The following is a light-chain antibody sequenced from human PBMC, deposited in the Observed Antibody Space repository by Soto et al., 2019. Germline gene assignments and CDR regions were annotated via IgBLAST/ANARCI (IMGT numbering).Light chain of an antibody. Sequence: QSVLTQPVSVSGSPGQSITISCTGTSSDVGGYNYVSWYQHHPGKAPKLIIYDVTSRPSGVSNPFSGSKSGNTASLTISGLQPEDEADYYCSSYTTSNTRQIVFGTGTRSPS. J-gene: IGLJ1*01. CDR2: DVT. CDR1: SSDVGGYNY. CDR3: SSYTTSNTRQIV. V-gene: IGLV2-14*03.